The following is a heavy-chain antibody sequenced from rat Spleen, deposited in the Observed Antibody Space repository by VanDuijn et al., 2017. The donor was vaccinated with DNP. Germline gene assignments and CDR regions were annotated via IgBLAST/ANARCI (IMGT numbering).Heavy chain of an antibody. D-gene: IGHD1-11*01. J-gene: IGHJ2*01. CDR1: GFTFSYYG. CDR2: ISYFGDNT. Sequence: EVQLVESGGDLVQPGRSLKLSCVASGFTFSYYGMAWVRQAPTKGLEWVAYISYFGDNTYSGDSVKGRFTISRDNAKSTLYLQMNSLRSEDMATYYCARHGRRVFDYWGQGVMVTVSS. V-gene: IGHV5-22*01. CDR3: ARHGRRVFDY.